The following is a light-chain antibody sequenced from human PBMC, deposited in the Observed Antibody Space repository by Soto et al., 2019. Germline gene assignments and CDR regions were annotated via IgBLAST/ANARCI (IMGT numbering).Light chain of an antibody. Sequence: QSVLTQPPSVSGAPGQRVTISCTGSSSNIGAGYDVHWYQQLPGTAPKLLIYSNNNRPLGVPDRFSGSKSGTSASLAITGLQAEDEADYYCQSYDSRLSGSGVFGGGTKLTVL. CDR3: QSYDSRLSGSGV. V-gene: IGLV1-40*01. CDR1: SSNIGAGYD. CDR2: SNN. J-gene: IGLJ2*01.